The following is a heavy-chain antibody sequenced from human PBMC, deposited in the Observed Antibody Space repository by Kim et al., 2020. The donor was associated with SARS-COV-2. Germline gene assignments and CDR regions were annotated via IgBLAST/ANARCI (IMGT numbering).Heavy chain of an antibody. Sequence: GGSLRLSCTASGFTFGDFAMMWFRQAPGKGLEWVSFIRSKTYGGTTEYAASVRGRFVIPRDDSKSVAYLQMNSLKTEDTAVYYCSSEGVGAAKFDLWGQG. CDR3: SSEGVGAAKFDL. V-gene: IGHV3-49*03. D-gene: IGHD1-26*01. CDR1: GFTFGDFA. J-gene: IGHJ4*02. CDR2: IRSKTYGGTT.